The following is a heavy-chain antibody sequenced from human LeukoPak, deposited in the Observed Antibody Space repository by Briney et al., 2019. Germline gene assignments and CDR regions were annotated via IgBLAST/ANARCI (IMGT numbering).Heavy chain of an antibody. CDR3: ARAGDNLFDY. J-gene: IGHJ4*02. D-gene: IGHD1-20*01. Sequence: PSETLSLTCTVSGVSICSYYWSWIRQPPGKGLEWIGYIYYSGSTNYNPSLKSRVTISVDTSKNQFSLKLSSVKAADTAVYYCARAGDNLFDYWGQGTLVTVSS. CDR2: IYYSGST. V-gene: IGHV4-59*01. CDR1: GVSICSYY.